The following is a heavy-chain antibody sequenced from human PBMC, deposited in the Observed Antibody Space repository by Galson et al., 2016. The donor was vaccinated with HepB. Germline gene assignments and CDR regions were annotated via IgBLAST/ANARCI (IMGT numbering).Heavy chain of an antibody. CDR1: GFSLSSARMG. CDR2: IFWNDEE. Sequence: PALVKPTQTLTLTCSVSGFSLSSARMGVSWIRQPPGKALEWLAQIFWNDEESYSTSLKSRLTISKDTSKNQVVLSMTNMDPVDTATYYCARIHLNALSGRPDAFDVWGQGRVV. J-gene: IGHJ3*01. D-gene: IGHD1-26*01. CDR3: ARIHLNALSGRPDAFDV. V-gene: IGHV2-26*02.